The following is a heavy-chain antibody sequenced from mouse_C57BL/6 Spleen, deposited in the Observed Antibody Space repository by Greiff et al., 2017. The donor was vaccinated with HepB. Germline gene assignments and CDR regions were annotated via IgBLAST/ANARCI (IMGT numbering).Heavy chain of an antibody. V-gene: IGHV7-3*01. CDR3: ARYDWGPSFDY. CDR2: IRNKANGYTT. CDR1: GFTFTDYY. D-gene: IGHD4-1*01. Sequence: EVQRVESGGGLVQPGGSLSLSCAASGFTFTDYYMSWVRQPPGKALEWLGFIRNKANGYTTEYSASVKGRFTISRDNSQSILYLQMNALRAEDSATYYCARYDWGPSFDYWGQGTTLTVSS. J-gene: IGHJ2*01.